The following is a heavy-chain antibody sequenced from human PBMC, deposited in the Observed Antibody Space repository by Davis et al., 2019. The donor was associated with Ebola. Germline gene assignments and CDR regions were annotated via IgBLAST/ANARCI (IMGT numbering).Heavy chain of an antibody. CDR1: GFTFSTYA. V-gene: IGHV3-23*01. Sequence: GESLKISCAASGFTFSTYAMSWVRQAPGKGLEWVSTIGTSSDPYYADSVRGRLTISRDNFKNTVYLQMDSLRADDTAVYYCARGRVEMATVSLDYWGQGTLVTVSS. CDR3: ARGRVEMATVSLDY. CDR2: IGTSSDP. J-gene: IGHJ4*02. D-gene: IGHD5-24*01.